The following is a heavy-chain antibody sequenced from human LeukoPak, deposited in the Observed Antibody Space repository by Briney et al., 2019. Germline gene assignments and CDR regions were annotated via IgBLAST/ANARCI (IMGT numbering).Heavy chain of an antibody. CDR1: GFTFSNYW. Sequence: GGSLRLSCVASGFTFSNYWMHWVRQPPGRGLVWVSRIYVDGRTTNYADSVKGRFTISRDNAKNTVYLEMNSLSVEDTATYYCIRDFRSADLWGQGTLVTVTS. CDR3: IRDFRSADL. J-gene: IGHJ5*02. CDR2: IYVDGRTT. V-gene: IGHV3-74*01.